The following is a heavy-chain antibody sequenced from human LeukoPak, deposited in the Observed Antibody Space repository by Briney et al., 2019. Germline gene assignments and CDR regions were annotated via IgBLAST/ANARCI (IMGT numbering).Heavy chain of an antibody. CDR1: GGSISNYY. CDR2: IYTSGGT. V-gene: IGHV4-4*07. Sequence: SETLSLTCTVSGGSISNYYWSWIREPAGKGLEWIGRIYTSGGTNYNPSLKSRVTMSVDTSKYQFSLKLCSVTAAHWAVYYRPSIKDNDYGHDSFDSGGQGRMVTVSS. J-gene: IGHJ3*02. CDR3: PSIKDNDYGHDSFDS. D-gene: IGHD4-17*01.